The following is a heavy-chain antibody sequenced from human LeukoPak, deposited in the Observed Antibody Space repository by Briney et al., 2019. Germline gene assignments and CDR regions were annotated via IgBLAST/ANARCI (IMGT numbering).Heavy chain of an antibody. CDR1: GFTFSSYW. Sequence: GGSLRLSCAASGFTFSSYWMNCVRQAPGKGLVWVSRIASDGSSTTYADSVKGRFSISRDNSENILYLQLSSLRAEDTAVYHCVKKGNSWSPRFDPWGQGTLVTVSS. V-gene: IGHV3-74*01. J-gene: IGHJ5*02. CDR3: VKKGNSWSPRFDP. CDR2: IASDGSST. D-gene: IGHD6-13*01.